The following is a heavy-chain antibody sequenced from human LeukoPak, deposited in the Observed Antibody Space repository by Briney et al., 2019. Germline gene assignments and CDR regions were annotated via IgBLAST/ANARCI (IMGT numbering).Heavy chain of an antibody. CDR2: ISGSGDNT. V-gene: IGHV3-23*01. CDR3: ARGSSWFDY. J-gene: IGHJ4*02. CDR1: GFTFSSYA. D-gene: IGHD6-13*01. Sequence: GGSLRLSCAASGFTFSSYAMSWVRQAPGKGLEWVSAISGSGDNTHYADSVKGRFTISRDNSKNTLYLQMNSLRAEDTAVYYCARGSSWFDYWGQGTLVTVTS.